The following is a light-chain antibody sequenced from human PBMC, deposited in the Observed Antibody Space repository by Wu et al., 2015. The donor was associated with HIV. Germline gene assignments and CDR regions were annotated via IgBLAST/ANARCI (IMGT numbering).Light chain of an antibody. Sequence: DIVLTQSPGTLSLSPGERATLSCRTSQSVTSSSLAWYQQKPGQAPRLLIYAASNRATGIPDRFSGSGSGTDFTLTISSLEPEDFAVFYCEQYGTSPPTFGQGTRVEI. CDR3: EQYGTSPPT. J-gene: IGKJ1*01. V-gene: IGKV3-20*01. CDR2: AAS. CDR1: QSVTSSS.